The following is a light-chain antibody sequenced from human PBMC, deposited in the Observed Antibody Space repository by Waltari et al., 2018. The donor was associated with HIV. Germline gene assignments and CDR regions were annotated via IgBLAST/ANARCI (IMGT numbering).Light chain of an antibody. CDR2: EVS. J-gene: IGLJ2*01. Sequence: QSALTQPPSASGSPGQSVTISCTGTSSDVGGYNTVSWYQQHQGKAPKLMIYEVSKRPSGVPDRFSGSKSGNTASLTVSGLQAEDEADYYCSSYAGSNNLLFGGGTKLTVL. CDR1: SSDVGGYNT. V-gene: IGLV2-8*01. CDR3: SSYAGSNNLL.